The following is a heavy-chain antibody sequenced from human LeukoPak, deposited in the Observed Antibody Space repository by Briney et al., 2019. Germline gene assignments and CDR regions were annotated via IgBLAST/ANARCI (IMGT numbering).Heavy chain of an antibody. J-gene: IGHJ4*02. CDR3: AREWDFDSSGFYYYY. D-gene: IGHD3-22*01. Sequence: GASVKVSCKASGGTFSSYAISWVRQAPGQGLEWMGGIIPLFGTANYAQRFQGRVTITADESTRTAYMELSSLRSEDTAIYYCAREWDFDSSGFYYYYWGQGTLVTVSS. CDR1: GGTFSSYA. V-gene: IGHV1-69*13. CDR2: IIPLFGTA.